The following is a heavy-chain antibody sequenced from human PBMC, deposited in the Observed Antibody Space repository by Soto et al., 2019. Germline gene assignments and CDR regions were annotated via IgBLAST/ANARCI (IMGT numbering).Heavy chain of an antibody. CDR3: ARVERGTATTVVDAFDI. CDR1: GGFVTSGSYY. V-gene: IGHV4-34*01. J-gene: IGHJ3*02. D-gene: IGHD1-1*01. CDR2: MSHSGGT. Sequence: QVQLQQWGAGLLKPSETLSLTCAVYGGFVTSGSYYWSWIRQPPGKGLEWIGEMSHSGGTHFNPSLKSRVTISVDTSKNQFTLKMSSVPAADTALYYCARVERGTATTVVDAFDIWGPGTVVTVSS.